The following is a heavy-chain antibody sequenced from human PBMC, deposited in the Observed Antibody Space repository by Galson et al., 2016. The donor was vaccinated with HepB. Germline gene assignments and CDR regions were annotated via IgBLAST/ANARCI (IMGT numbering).Heavy chain of an antibody. CDR3: AKDSVSGSYSPYFFDY. CDR2: ISGSGAIT. J-gene: IGHJ4*02. V-gene: IGHV3-23*01. Sequence: GKGLEWISAISGSGAITNYADSVKGRFTISRDNSKNTLYLQMNSLRVEDTAVYYCAKDSVSGSYSPYFFDYWGQGILVTVSS. D-gene: IGHD1-26*01.